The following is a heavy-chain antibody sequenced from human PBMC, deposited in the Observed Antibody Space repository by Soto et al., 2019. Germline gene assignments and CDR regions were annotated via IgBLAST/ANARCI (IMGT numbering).Heavy chain of an antibody. CDR1: GYTFTSYD. Sequence: DSVKVSCKASGYTFTSYDINWVRQATGQGLEWMGWMNPNSGNTGYAQKFQGRVTMTRNTSISTAYMELSSLRSEDTAVYYCARGSSVVAPHLYFFYGMGVWGHVTT. V-gene: IGHV1-8*01. CDR3: ARGSSVVAPHLYFFYGMGV. D-gene: IGHD2-15*01. CDR2: MNPNSGNT. J-gene: IGHJ6*02.